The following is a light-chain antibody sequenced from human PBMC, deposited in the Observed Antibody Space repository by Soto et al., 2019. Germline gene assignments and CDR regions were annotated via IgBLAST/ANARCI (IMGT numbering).Light chain of an antibody. V-gene: IGKV3-20*01. CDR2: GAS. J-gene: IGKJ3*01. CDR1: QTINSNY. Sequence: EIVLTQSPGTLSLSPGERTTLACRTSQTINSNYLAWYQQKVGQAPRLLIHGASSRATGIPDRFSGSGSGADFTLTISKLEPEDFAVYYCQQYGDSPRFTFGPGTKVDI. CDR3: QQYGDSPRFT.